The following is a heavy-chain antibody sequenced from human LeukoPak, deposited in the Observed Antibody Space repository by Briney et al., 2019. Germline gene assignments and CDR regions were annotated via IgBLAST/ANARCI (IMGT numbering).Heavy chain of an antibody. D-gene: IGHD6-13*01. CDR2: IYYSGST. CDR3: ARDRGAAAGRGFDWFDP. CDR1: GGSISSSSYY. Sequence: SETLSLTCTVSGGSISSSSYYWGWIRQPPGKGLEWIGSIYYSGSTYYNPSLKSRVTISVDTSKNQFSLKLSSVTAADTAVYYCARDRGAAAGRGFDWFDPWGQGTLVTVSS. J-gene: IGHJ5*02. V-gene: IGHV4-39*07.